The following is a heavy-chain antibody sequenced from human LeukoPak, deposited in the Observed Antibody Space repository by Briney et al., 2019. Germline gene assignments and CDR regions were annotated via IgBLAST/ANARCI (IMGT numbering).Heavy chain of an antibody. D-gene: IGHD5-18*01. CDR2: IYSGGST. Sequence: PGGSLRLSCAASGFTVSSNYMSWVRQAPGKGLEWVSVIYSGGSTYYADSVKGRFTISRDNSKNTLYLQMNSLRAEDTAVYYCAKDKTGGYSYGDFDYWGQGTLVTVSS. J-gene: IGHJ4*02. CDR3: AKDKTGGYSYGDFDY. V-gene: IGHV3-53*01. CDR1: GFTVSSNY.